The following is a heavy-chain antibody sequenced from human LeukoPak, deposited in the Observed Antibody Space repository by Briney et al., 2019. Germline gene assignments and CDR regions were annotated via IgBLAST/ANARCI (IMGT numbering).Heavy chain of an antibody. Sequence: ASVKVSCKASGYTFTGYYMHWVRQAPGQGLEWMGWINPNSGGTNYAQKFQGRVTMTRDTSISTAYMELSRLRFDDTAVYYCARGSGSYYHVSRPPDYWGQGTLVTVSS. CDR3: ARGSGSYYHVSRPPDY. V-gene: IGHV1-2*02. CDR2: INPNSGGT. J-gene: IGHJ4*02. CDR1: GYTFTGYY. D-gene: IGHD3-10*01.